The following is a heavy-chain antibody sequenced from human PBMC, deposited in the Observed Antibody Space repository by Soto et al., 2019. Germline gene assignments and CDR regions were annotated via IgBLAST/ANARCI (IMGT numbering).Heavy chain of an antibody. Sequence: QVQLVQSGAEVKKPGASVKVSCKASGYTFITYGVSWVRQAPGQWLDWLGWISTYNGNTRYAETLQGRVTMTTDTTTNSSYMDLRNLRSDDTAVYYCARVPTDYYDYSVNYFLDYGGQGTMVTVSS. CDR2: ISTYNGNT. CDR1: GYTFITYG. D-gene: IGHD3-22*01. V-gene: IGHV1-18*01. CDR3: ARVPTDYYDYSVNYFLDY. J-gene: IGHJ4*02.